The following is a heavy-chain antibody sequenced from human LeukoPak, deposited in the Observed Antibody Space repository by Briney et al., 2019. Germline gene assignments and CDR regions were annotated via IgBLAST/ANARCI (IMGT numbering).Heavy chain of an antibody. Sequence: PSETLSLTCAVYGGSFSGYYWSWIRQPPGKGLEWIGEINHSGSTNYNPSLKSRLTISVDTSKNQFSLKLSSVTAADTAVYYCARLKGYYFDYWGQGTLVTVSS. CDR1: GGSFSGYY. J-gene: IGHJ4*02. CDR3: ARLKGYYFDY. CDR2: INHSGST. V-gene: IGHV4-34*01.